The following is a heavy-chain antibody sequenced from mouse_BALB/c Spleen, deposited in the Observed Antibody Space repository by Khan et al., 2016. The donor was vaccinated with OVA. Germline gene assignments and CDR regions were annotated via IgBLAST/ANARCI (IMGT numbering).Heavy chain of an antibody. J-gene: IGHJ3*01. D-gene: IGHD2-10*02. CDR3: ARRGLYGLFAY. Sequence: QVQLKQSGAELAKPGASVRMSCTASGYTFTTYWIHWIKQRPGQGLEWIGYINPTTAYTEYNKNFKDKATLTADESSSTAYMQLNSLTSADSAVYYWARRGLYGLFAYWGQGTLVTVSA. CDR2: INPTTAYT. CDR1: GYTFTTYW. V-gene: IGHV1-7*01.